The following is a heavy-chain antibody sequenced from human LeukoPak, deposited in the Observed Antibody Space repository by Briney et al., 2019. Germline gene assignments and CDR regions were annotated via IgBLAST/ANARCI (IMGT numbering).Heavy chain of an antibody. D-gene: IGHD3-22*01. CDR1: GGSISSGDYY. CDR3: AREIGRIGVVVIAWYFDL. V-gene: IGHV4-30-4*01. J-gene: IGHJ2*01. Sequence: PSETLSLTCTVSGGSISSGDYYWSWIRQPPGKGLEWIGYIYYSGSTYYNPSLKSRVTISVDTSKNQFSLKLSSVTAADTAVYYCAREIGRIGVVVIAWYFDLWGRGTLVTVSS. CDR2: IYYSGST.